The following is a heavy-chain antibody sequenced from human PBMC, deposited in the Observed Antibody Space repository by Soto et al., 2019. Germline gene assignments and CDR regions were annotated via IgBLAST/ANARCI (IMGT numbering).Heavy chain of an antibody. Sequence: PGESLSLSCAASGFTVSSNYMSWVRQAPGKGLEWVSVIYSGGSTYYADSVKGRFTISRDNSKNTLYLQMNSLRAEDTAVYYCARDNPNYYDSSGGGLLYYYGMDVWGQGTTVTVSS. CDR1: GFTVSSNY. CDR2: IYSGGST. D-gene: IGHD3-22*01. J-gene: IGHJ6*02. V-gene: IGHV3-53*01. CDR3: ARDNPNYYDSSGGGLLYYYGMDV.